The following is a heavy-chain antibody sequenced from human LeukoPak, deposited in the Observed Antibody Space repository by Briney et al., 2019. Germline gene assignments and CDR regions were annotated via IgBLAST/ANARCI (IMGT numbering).Heavy chain of an antibody. CDR1: GFTFDDYA. D-gene: IGHD2-15*01. J-gene: IGHJ4*02. CDR2: IRWNSGSI. V-gene: IGHV3-9*01. CDR3: AKGYPEGYCSGGSCSFDY. Sequence: GRSLRLSCAASGFTFDDYAMHWVRQAPGKGLEWVSGIRWNSGSIGYADSVKGRFTISRDNAKNSLYLQMNSLRAEDTALYYCAKGYPEGYCSGGSCSFDYWGQGTLVTVSS.